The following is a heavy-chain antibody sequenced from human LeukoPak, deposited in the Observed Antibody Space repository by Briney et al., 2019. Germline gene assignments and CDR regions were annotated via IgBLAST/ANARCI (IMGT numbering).Heavy chain of an antibody. Sequence: GGSLRLSCAASGFTFSSYEMNWVRQAPGKGLEWVSYISSSGSTIYYADSVKGRFTISRDNSKNTLYLQMNSLRAEDTAVYYCARGLGYCTNGVCRNDYWGQGTLVTVSS. CDR2: ISSSGSTI. V-gene: IGHV3-48*03. CDR1: GFTFSSYE. J-gene: IGHJ4*02. D-gene: IGHD2-8*01. CDR3: ARGLGYCTNGVCRNDY.